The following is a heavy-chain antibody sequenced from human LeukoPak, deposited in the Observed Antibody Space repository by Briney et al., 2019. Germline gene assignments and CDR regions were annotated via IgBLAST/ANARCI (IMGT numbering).Heavy chain of an antibody. Sequence: SETLSLTCTVSGGSISSGSYYWSWIRQPPGKGLEWIGYIYYSGSTNYNPSLKSRVTISVDTSKNQFSLKLSSVTAADTAVYYCARDGAGYNQGAFDIWGQGTMVTVSS. CDR1: GGSISSGSYY. V-gene: IGHV4-61*01. D-gene: IGHD5-24*01. CDR3: ARDGAGYNQGAFDI. CDR2: IYYSGST. J-gene: IGHJ3*02.